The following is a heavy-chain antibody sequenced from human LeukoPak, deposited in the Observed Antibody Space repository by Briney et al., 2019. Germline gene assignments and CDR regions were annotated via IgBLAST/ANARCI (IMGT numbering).Heavy chain of an antibody. D-gene: IGHD3-10*01. J-gene: IGHJ4*02. CDR2: ISSSSSYI. V-gene: IGHV3-21*01. Sequence: PGGSLRLSCAASGFTLSSYSMNWVRQAPGKGLEWVSSISSSSSYIYYADSVKGRFTISRDNAKNSLYLQMNSLRAEDTAVYYCARDPVLLWFGEIDYWGQGTLVTVSS. CDR3: ARDPVLLWFGEIDY. CDR1: GFTLSSYS.